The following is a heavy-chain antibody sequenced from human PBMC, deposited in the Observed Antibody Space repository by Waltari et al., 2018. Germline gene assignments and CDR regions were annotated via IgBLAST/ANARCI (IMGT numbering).Heavy chain of an antibody. CDR3: ARGNYGGNSGAFYFDY. V-gene: IGHV3-33*01. CDR1: GFTFSSYG. J-gene: IGHJ4*02. CDR2: IWYDVSNK. Sequence: QVQLVESGGGVVQPGRSLRLSCAASGFTFSSYGMHWVRQAPGKGLAWVAVIWYDVSNKYYADSVKGRFTISRDNSKNTLYLQMNSLRAEDTAVYYCARGNYGGNSGAFYFDYWGQGTLVTVSS. D-gene: IGHD4-17*01.